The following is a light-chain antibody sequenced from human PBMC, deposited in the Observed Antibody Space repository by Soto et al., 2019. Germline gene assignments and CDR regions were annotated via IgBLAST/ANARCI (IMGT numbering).Light chain of an antibody. V-gene: IGKV3-15*01. CDR2: GVS. J-gene: IGKJ4*01. CDR3: QHYNSWPLT. Sequence: EIVMTQSRPTLSVSPGGRATLSCRASQIVASNLAWYQQNPGQAPRLLIYGVSTRATGIPARFSGSGSGKEFTLTISSLQSEDFAVYYCQHYNSWPLTFGGGTQVDIK. CDR1: QIVASN.